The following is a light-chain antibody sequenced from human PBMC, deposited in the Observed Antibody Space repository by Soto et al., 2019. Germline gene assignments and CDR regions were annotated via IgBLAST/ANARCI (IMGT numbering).Light chain of an antibody. Sequence: DIQMTQSPSTLSASVGDRVTITCRASQSISTWLAWYQQKPGKAPKLLIYKASSLESGVPSRFSGSGSGTEFTLTISSLQPDDSATHYCQQYDDYWTFGQGTKVEIK. J-gene: IGKJ1*01. CDR2: KAS. CDR3: QQYDDYWT. CDR1: QSISTW. V-gene: IGKV1-5*03.